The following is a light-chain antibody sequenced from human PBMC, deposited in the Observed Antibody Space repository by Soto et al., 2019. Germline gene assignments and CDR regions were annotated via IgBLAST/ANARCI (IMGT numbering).Light chain of an antibody. CDR2: DVS. Sequence: QSVLTQPRSVSGSPGQSVTISCTGTSNDVGGYDYVSWYQQHPGKAPKLIIYDVSKRPSGVPDRFSGSKSGNTASLTISGLQAEDEADYYCCSYAGTYSYAFGTGTKVT. CDR1: SNDVGGYDY. V-gene: IGLV2-11*01. CDR3: CSYAGTYSYA. J-gene: IGLJ1*01.